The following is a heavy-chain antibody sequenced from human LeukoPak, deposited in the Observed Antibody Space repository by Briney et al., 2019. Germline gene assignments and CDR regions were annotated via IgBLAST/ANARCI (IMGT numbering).Heavy chain of an antibody. D-gene: IGHD3-10*01. CDR3: ARLYYGSESYPYFDP. CDR2: ISSDGSST. CDR1: GFTFSGYW. Sequence: PGGSLRLSCAASGFTFSGYWVHWVRQAPGKGLAWVSRISSDGSSTSYADSVKGRFTISRDNAKKMLYLQMNSLRAEDTAVYYCARLYYGSESYPYFDPWGQGTLVTVSS. V-gene: IGHV3-74*01. J-gene: IGHJ5*02.